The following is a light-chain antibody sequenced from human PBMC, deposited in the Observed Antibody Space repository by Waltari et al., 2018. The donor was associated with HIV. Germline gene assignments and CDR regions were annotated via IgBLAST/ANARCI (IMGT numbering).Light chain of an antibody. Sequence: QSVLTQPPSASGPPGQRVTISCSGSSSNIGSNYVYWYQQLPGTAPKLLIYRNSQRPSGVPDRFSGSNSGTSASLAISGLRSEDEADYYCAAWDDSLGGLLFGGGTKLTVL. CDR1: SSNIGSNY. CDR3: AAWDDSLGGLL. V-gene: IGLV1-47*01. CDR2: RNS. J-gene: IGLJ2*01.